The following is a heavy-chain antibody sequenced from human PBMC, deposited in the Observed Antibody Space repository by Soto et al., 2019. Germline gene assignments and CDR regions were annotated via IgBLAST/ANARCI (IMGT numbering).Heavy chain of an antibody. CDR1: GYSFTSYW. J-gene: IGHJ4*02. Sequence: GESLKISCKGSGYSFTSYWIGWVRQMPGEGLEWMGIIHPGDSDTRYSPSFQGQVTISADKSISTAYLQWSSLKASDTAIYYCARRRYDILTGYYETPDYWGQGILVTVS. CDR2: IHPGDSDT. CDR3: ARRRYDILTGYYETPDY. V-gene: IGHV5-51*01. D-gene: IGHD3-9*01.